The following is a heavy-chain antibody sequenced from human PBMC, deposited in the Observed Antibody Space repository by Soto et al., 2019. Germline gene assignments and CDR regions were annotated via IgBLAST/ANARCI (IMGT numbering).Heavy chain of an antibody. J-gene: IGHJ4*02. V-gene: IGHV3-30-3*01. Sequence: QVQLVESGGGVVQPGRSLRLSCAASGFTCSSYAMHWVRQAPGKGMEWVAVISYDGSNKYYADCVKGRFTISRDNSKKTMYLQMDSQRSEDTAVYYCAGDIVATSDSCGQGTL. CDR1: GFTCSSYA. D-gene: IGHD5-12*01. CDR3: AGDIVATSDS. CDR2: ISYDGSNK.